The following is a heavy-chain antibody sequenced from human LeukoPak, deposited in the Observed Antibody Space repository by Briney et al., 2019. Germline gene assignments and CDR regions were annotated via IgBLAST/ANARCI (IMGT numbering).Heavy chain of an antibody. D-gene: IGHD3-22*01. CDR2: INHSGST. Sequence: SETLSLTCAVYGGSFSGYYWSWIRQPPGKGLEWIGEINHSGSTNYNPSLKSRVTISVDTSKNQFSLKLSSVTAADTAVYYCARSLPITMIVVVMPRRRAFDIWGQGTMVTVSP. CDR3: ARSLPITMIVVVMPRRRAFDI. CDR1: GGSFSGYY. J-gene: IGHJ3*02. V-gene: IGHV4-34*01.